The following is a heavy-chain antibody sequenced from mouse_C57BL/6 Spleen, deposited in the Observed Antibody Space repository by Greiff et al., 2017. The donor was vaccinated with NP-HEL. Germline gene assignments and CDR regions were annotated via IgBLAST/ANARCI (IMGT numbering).Heavy chain of an antibody. CDR3: ARLGLRAGFDY. CDR1: GYTFTSYW. V-gene: IGHV1-61*01. D-gene: IGHD4-1*01. J-gene: IGHJ2*01. Sequence: QVHVKQPGAELVRPGSSVKLSCKASGYTFTSYWMDWVKQRPGQGLEWIGNIYPSDSETHYNQKFKDKATLTVDKSSSTAYMQRSSLTSEDSAVYYCARLGLRAGFDYWGQGTTLTVSS. CDR2: IYPSDSET.